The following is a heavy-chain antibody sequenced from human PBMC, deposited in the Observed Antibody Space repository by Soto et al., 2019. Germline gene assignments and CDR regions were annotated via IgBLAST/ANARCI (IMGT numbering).Heavy chain of an antibody. CDR3: ARVGGLATRTFDY. Sequence: SETLSLTCTVSGGSISDFYWSWIRQPPGKGLEWIGYIYYSGSTNYNPSLKSRVTISVDTSKNQFSLNLRSMSPADTAVYYCARVGGLATRTFDYWGPGTLVTVSS. V-gene: IGHV4-59*01. CDR1: GGSISDFY. D-gene: IGHD6-6*01. CDR2: IYYSGST. J-gene: IGHJ4*02.